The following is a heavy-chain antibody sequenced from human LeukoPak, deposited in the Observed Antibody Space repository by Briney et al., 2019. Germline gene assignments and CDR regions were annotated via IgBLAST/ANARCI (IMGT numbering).Heavy chain of an antibody. D-gene: IGHD2-21*02. Sequence: GASVKVSCKVSGYTLTELSMHWVRQAPGKGLEWVGGFDAEDGETMYAQKFQCRVTRTEVTSTDTAYMELRSLRSEDTAVYYCATLPTFVVGTAIREPRGSFDYWGQGTLVTVSS. CDR1: GYTLTELS. V-gene: IGHV1-24*01. CDR3: ATLPTFVVGTAIREPRGSFDY. CDR2: FDAEDGET. J-gene: IGHJ4*02.